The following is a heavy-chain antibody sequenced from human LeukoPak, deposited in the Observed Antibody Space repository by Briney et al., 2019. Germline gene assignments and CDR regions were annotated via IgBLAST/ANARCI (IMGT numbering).Heavy chain of an antibody. CDR3: ARVTGSIDY. CDR1: GYTFTNYD. J-gene: IGHJ4*02. Sequence: ASVKVSCTASGYTFTNYDINWVRQATGQGLEWMGWMNPKSGYTGYAQKFQGRVTMTRDTSISTAYMELGSLRSEDTAVYYCARVTGSIDYWGQGTLVTVSS. V-gene: IGHV1-8*01. CDR2: MNPKSGYT. D-gene: IGHD1-26*01.